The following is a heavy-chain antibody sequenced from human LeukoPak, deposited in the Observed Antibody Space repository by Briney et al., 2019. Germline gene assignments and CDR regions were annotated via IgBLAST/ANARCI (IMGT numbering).Heavy chain of an antibody. V-gene: IGHV3-33*01. CDR3: ARDRVLRYSDW. J-gene: IGHJ4*02. CDR1: GFTFSSYG. D-gene: IGHD3-9*01. Sequence: GGSLRLSCAASGFTFSSYGMHWVRQAPGKGLEWVAVIWYDGSNKYYADSVKGRFTISRDNSKNTLYLQMNSLRAEDTAVYYCARDRVLRYSDWWGQGTLVTVSS. CDR2: IWYDGSNK.